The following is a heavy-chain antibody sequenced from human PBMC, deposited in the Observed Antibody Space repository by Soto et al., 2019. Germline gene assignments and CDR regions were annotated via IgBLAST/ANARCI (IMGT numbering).Heavy chain of an antibody. J-gene: IGHJ6*02. V-gene: IGHV4-30-4*01. Sequence: SETLSLTCTVSGGPISSGDYYWSWIRQPPGKGLEWIGYIYYSGSTYYNPSLKSRVTISVDTSKNQFSLKLSSVTAADTAVYYCARGRYCSSTSCPIYYYYGMDVWGQGTTVTVS. CDR2: IYYSGST. CDR1: GGPISSGDYY. D-gene: IGHD2-2*01. CDR3: ARGRYCSSTSCPIYYYYGMDV.